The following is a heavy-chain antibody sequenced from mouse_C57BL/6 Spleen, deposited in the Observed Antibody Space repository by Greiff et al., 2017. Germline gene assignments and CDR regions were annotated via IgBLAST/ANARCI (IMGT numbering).Heavy chain of an antibody. CDR1: GFTFSSYG. J-gene: IGHJ4*01. D-gene: IGHD2-5*01. CDR2: ISSGGSYT. CDR3: ARHAYSTFYAMDY. V-gene: IGHV5-6*01. Sequence: EVKLQESGGDLVKPGGSLKLSCAASGFTFSSYGMSWVRQTPDKRLEWVATISSGGSYTYYPDSVKGRFTISRDNAKNTLYLQMSSLKSEDTAMYYCARHAYSTFYAMDYWGQGTSVTVSS.